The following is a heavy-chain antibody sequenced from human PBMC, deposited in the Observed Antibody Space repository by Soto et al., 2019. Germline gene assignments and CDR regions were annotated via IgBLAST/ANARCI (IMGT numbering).Heavy chain of an antibody. D-gene: IGHD6-19*01. CDR2: IDPSDSYT. Sequence: PGESLKISCKGSGYSFTSYWISWVRQMPGKGLEWMGRIDPSDSYTNYSPSFQGHVTISADKSISTAYLQWSSLKASDTAMYYCSIHWFLSSGWRGDFYYWGQGTLVTVSS. CDR1: GYSFTSYW. CDR3: SIHWFLSSGWRGDFYY. J-gene: IGHJ4*02. V-gene: IGHV5-10-1*01.